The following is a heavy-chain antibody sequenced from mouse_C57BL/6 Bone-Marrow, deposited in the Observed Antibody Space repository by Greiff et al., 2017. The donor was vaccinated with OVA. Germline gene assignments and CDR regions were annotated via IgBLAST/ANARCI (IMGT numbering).Heavy chain of an antibody. Sequence: EVKLVESGGDLVKPGGSLKLSCAASGFTFSSYGMSWVRQTPDKRLEWVATISSGGSYTYYPDSVKGRFTISRDNAKNTLYLQMSSLKSEDTAMYYCLANWEGGFAYWGQGTLVTVSA. J-gene: IGHJ3*01. CDR1: GFTFSSYG. D-gene: IGHD4-1*01. CDR3: LANWEGGFAY. V-gene: IGHV5-6*02. CDR2: ISSGGSYT.